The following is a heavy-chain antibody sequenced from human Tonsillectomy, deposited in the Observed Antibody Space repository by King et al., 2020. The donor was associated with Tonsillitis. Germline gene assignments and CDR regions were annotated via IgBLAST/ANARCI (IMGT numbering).Heavy chain of an antibody. CDR2: ISSSGSTI. Sequence: VQLVESGGGLVQPGGSLRLSCAASGFIFSSYEMNWVRQAPGKGLEWVSYISSSGSTIHYADSVKGRFTISRDNAKNSLHLQMNSLRAEDTAVYYCEREPRLLWFGEITPGAFDIWGQGPMVTVSS. D-gene: IGHD3-10*01. CDR3: EREPRLLWFGEITPGAFDI. V-gene: IGHV3-48*03. J-gene: IGHJ3*02. CDR1: GFIFSSYE.